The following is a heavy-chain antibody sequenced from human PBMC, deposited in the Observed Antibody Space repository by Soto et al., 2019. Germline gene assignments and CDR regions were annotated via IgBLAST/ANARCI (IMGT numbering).Heavy chain of an antibody. D-gene: IGHD3-22*01. CDR2: IYPGDSDT. Sequence: GESLKISCKGSGYSFTSYWIGWVRQMPGKGLEWMGIIYPGDSDTRYSPSFQGQVTISADKSISTAYLQWSSLKASDTAMYYCARLTPTPYFNDSSGYYYVSYSFDYWGQATLVTVSS. V-gene: IGHV5-51*01. J-gene: IGHJ4*02. CDR3: ARLTPTPYFNDSSGYYYVSYSFDY. CDR1: GYSFTSYW.